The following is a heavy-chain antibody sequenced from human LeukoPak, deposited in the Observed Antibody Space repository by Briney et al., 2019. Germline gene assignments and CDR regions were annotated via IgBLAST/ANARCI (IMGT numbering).Heavy chain of an antibody. D-gene: IGHD6-13*01. Sequence: SETLSLTCTVSGGSISSYYWSWIRQPPGKGLEWIGYIYYSGSTNYNPSLKSRVTISVDTSKNQFSLKLSSVTAADTAVYYCATEQLVNAEYFQHWGQGTLVTVSS. CDR3: ATEQLVNAEYFQH. CDR2: IYYSGST. J-gene: IGHJ1*01. CDR1: GGSISSYY. V-gene: IGHV4-59*01.